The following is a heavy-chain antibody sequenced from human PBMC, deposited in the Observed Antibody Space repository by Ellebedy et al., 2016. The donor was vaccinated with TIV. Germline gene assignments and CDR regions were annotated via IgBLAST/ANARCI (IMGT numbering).Heavy chain of an antibody. V-gene: IGHV1-69*06. CDR1: GGTFSTYA. D-gene: IGHD5-24*01. CDR2: TIPIFGTT. Sequence: AASVKVSCKASGGTFSTYAISWVRQAPGQGLDWMGGTIPIFGTTNYAQKFQGRVTITADSSTNTAYLELSGLRSEDTAVYYCAGDRAPDGRNWFFDLWGRGTLVTVSS. J-gene: IGHJ2*01. CDR3: AGDRAPDGRNWFFDL.